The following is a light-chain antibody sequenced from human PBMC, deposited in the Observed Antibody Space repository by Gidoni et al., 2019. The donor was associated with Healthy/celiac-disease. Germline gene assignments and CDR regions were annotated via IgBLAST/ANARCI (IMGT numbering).Light chain of an antibody. CDR3: SSYACSSTWV. V-gene: IGLV2-23*02. CDR1: YSDVGSYDL. J-gene: IGLJ3*02. Sequence: QSALTQPASVSGSPGQPLTIYCTGTYSDVGSYDLVYWSQPHPGKAPKLMIYEVGKRPSGVSTRFSGSKSGNTASLTISGLQAEDEADYYCSSYACSSTWVFGGGTKLTVL. CDR2: EVG.